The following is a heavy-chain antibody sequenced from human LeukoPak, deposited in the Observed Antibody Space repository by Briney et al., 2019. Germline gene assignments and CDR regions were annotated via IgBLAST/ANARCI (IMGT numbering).Heavy chain of an antibody. CDR2: IYYSGST. Sequence: SETLSLTCTVSGGSISSTRYSWGWIRQPPGKGLEWIGSIYYSGSTYYNPSLKSRVTTSVDTSKNQFSLKLSSVTAADTAVYYCARITRSSLGYAFDIWGQGTMVTVSS. V-gene: IGHV4-39*01. J-gene: IGHJ3*02. CDR1: GGSISSTRYS. CDR3: ARITRSSLGYAFDI. D-gene: IGHD1-20*01.